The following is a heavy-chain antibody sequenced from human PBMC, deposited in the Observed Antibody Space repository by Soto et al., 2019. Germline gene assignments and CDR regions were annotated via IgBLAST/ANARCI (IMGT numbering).Heavy chain of an antibody. Sequence: EVQLVESGGGLIQPGGSLRLSCAASGFTVSSNYMSWVRQAPGKGLEWVSVMYSGDTTYYAESVKGRFTTSRDHPKNTNYLQMNSLRAEDTAVYHCARDLRSLYGMDFWGQGTTVTVSS. J-gene: IGHJ6*02. CDR1: GFTVSSNY. V-gene: IGHV3-53*01. CDR3: ARDLRSLYGMDF. CDR2: MYSGDTT.